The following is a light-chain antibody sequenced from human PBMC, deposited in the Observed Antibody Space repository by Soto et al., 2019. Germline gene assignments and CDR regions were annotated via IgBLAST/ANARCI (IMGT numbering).Light chain of an antibody. J-gene: IGKJ5*01. CDR3: QQANSFPIT. Sequence: DIQMTQSPSTLSASVRDRFTITCLSSQDISTWLAWYQQKPGKAPKLLIYAASSLLSGVPSRFSGSGSGTDFTLTISSLQPEDFATYYCQQANSFPITFGQGTRLEIK. V-gene: IGKV1-12*01. CDR2: AAS. CDR1: QDISTW.